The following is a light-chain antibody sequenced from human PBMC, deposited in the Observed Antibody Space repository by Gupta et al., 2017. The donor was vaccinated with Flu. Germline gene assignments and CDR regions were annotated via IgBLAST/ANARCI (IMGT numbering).Light chain of an antibody. CDR2: LGS. Sequence: DIVITQSPLSLPFTPGEPASISCRSSQSLLHSNGYNYLDWYLQKPGQSPQLLIYLGSNRASGVPDRFSGSGSGTDFTLKISRVEAEDVGVYYCMQALQTPTTFGQGTKVEIK. V-gene: IGKV2-28*01. J-gene: IGKJ1*01. CDR3: MQALQTPTT. CDR1: QSLLHSNGYNY.